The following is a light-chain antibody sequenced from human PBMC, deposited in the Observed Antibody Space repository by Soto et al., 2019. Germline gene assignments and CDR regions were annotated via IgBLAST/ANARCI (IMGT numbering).Light chain of an antibody. CDR2: SVS. CDR3: SSFTSSTTRV. V-gene: IGLV2-14*01. Sequence: QSALTQPASVSGSPGQSITISCTGTSSDVGGFNYVSWYQQYAGKAPKLIIYSVSTRPSGVSYRFSGSKSGNPASLTISGLQAEDEAEYYCSSFTSSTTRVFGGGTKLTVL. J-gene: IGLJ3*02. CDR1: SSDVGGFNY.